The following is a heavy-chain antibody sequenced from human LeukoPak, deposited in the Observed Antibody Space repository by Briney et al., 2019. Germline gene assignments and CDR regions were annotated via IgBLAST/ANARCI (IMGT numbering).Heavy chain of an antibody. CDR2: IKPDGSQK. D-gene: IGHD3-10*01. J-gene: IGHJ3*02. CDR1: GFNFRSYW. CDR3: VRDGMGGIKAFDM. Sequence: PGGSLKLSCVVSGFNFRSYWMSWVRQAPGKGREWVANIKPDGSQKYFVDSVRGRFTISRDNAKNSVYLQMTSLRAEDTALYYCVRDGMGGIKAFDMWGQGTVVTVSS. V-gene: IGHV3-7*05.